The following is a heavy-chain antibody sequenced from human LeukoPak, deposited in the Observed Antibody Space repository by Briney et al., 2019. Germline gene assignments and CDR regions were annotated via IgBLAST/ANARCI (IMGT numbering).Heavy chain of an antibody. CDR3: ARGFYGGYYYDSSGYLNWFDP. CDR2: IYHSGST. CDR1: GYSISSGYY. D-gene: IGHD3-22*01. Sequence: SETLSLTCTVSGYSISSGYYWGWIRQPPGKGLEWIGSIYHSGSTYYNPSLKSRVTISVDTSKNQFSLKLSSVTAADTAVYYCARGFYGGYYYDSSGYLNWFDPWGQGTLVTVSS. V-gene: IGHV4-38-2*02. J-gene: IGHJ5*02.